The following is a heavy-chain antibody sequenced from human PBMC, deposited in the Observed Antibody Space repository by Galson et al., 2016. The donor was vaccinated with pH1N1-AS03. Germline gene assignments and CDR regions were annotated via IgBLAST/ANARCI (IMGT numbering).Heavy chain of an antibody. Sequence: SVKVSCKASGYIFTGFYVHWVRQAPGQGLEWMGWINPNNGVTNYAQKFQAWVTMTGDTSISTAYMELYGLQSDDTAVYYCARDPRGPCSSATCATTYYFGMDVWGQGTTVIVSS. V-gene: IGHV1-2*04. CDR3: ARDPRGPCSSATCATTYYFGMDV. CDR1: GYIFTGFY. J-gene: IGHJ6*02. D-gene: IGHD1-26*01. CDR2: INPNNGVT.